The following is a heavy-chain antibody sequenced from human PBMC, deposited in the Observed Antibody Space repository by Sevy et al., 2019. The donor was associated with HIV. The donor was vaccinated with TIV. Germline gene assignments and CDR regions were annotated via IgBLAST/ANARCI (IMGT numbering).Heavy chain of an antibody. CDR3: AKPFLEWLRDDAFDI. CDR1: EFTFSSYG. J-gene: IGHJ3*02. CDR2: ISYDGSNK. V-gene: IGHV3-30*18. D-gene: IGHD3-3*02. Sequence: GGSLRLSCAASEFTFSSYGMHWVRQAPGKGLEWVAVISYDGSNKYYADSVKGRFTISRDNSKNTLYLQMNSLRAEDTAVYYCAKPFLEWLRDDAFDIWGQGTMVTVSS.